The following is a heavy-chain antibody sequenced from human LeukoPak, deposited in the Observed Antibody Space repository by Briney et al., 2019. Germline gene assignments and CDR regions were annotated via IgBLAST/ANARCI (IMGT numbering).Heavy chain of an antibody. Sequence: PEGPLGFSFQPPELPSSILEMNGARQAQGRGLEWVSYISSSGSTIYYADSVKGRFTISRDNAKNSLYLQMNSLRAEDTAVYYCARDLWFEHWGQGTLVTVSS. CDR3: ARDLWFEH. V-gene: IGHV3-48*03. J-gene: IGHJ5*02. CDR2: ISSSGSTI. CDR1: ELPSSILE.